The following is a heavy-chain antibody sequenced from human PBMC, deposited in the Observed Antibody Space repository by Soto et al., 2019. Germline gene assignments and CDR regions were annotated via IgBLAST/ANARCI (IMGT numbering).Heavy chain of an antibody. Sequence: SETLSLTCTVSGGSISSYYWSWIRQPPGKGLEWIGYIYYSGSTNYNPSLKSRVTISVDTSKNQFSLKLSSVTAADTAVYYCARRRNYCSSTSCYQGVFDPWGQGTLVTVSS. D-gene: IGHD2-2*01. CDR3: ARRRNYCSSTSCYQGVFDP. V-gene: IGHV4-59*08. CDR2: IYYSGST. CDR1: GGSISSYY. J-gene: IGHJ5*02.